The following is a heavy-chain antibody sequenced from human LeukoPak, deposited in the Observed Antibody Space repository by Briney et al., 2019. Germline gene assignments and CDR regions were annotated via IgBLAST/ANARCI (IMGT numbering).Heavy chain of an antibody. D-gene: IGHD4-17*01. J-gene: IGHJ4*02. CDR3: ASVKPDGDYPYYFDY. CDR2: ISSSGSTI. CDR1: GFTFSSYE. V-gene: IGHV3-48*03. Sequence: PGGSLRLSCAASGFTFSSYEMNWVRQAPGKGLEWVSYISSSGSTICYADSVKGRFTISRDNAKNSLYLQMNSLRAEDTAVYYCASVKPDGDYPYYFDYWGQGTLVTVSS.